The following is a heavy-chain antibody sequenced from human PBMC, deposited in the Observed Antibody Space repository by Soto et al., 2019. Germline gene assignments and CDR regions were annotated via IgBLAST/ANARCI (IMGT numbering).Heavy chain of an antibody. J-gene: IGHJ4*02. D-gene: IGHD6-13*01. CDR1: GYTFTGYY. CDR2: INPNSGGT. Sequence: QVQLVQSGAEVKKPGASVKVSCKASGYTFTGYYMHWVRQAPGQGLEWMGWINPNSGGTNYAQKFQGWVTMTRATTISTAYMELSRLRSDDTAVYYCARVSSPGSRYLLDYWGQGTLVTVSS. V-gene: IGHV1-2*04. CDR3: ARVSSPGSRYLLDY.